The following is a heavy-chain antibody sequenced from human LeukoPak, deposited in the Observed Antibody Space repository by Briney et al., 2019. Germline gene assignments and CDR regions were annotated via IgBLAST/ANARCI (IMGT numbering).Heavy chain of an antibody. V-gene: IGHV3-30*04. D-gene: IGHD1-26*01. CDR2: ISYDGSNK. Sequence: PGGSLRLSCAASGFTFSSYAMHWVRQAPGKGLEWVAVISYDGSNKYYADSVKGRFTISRDNSKNTLYLQMNSLRAEDTAVYYCARAVGAHFWGQGTLVTVSS. CDR3: ARAVGAHF. CDR1: GFTFSSYA. J-gene: IGHJ4*02.